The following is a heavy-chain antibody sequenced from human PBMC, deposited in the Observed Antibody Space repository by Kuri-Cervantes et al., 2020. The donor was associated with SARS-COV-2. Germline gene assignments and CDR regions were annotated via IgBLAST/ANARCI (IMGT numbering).Heavy chain of an antibody. CDR3: AKVSVYSQWVGYGMDV. J-gene: IGHJ6*02. CDR1: GFTFSSYA. V-gene: IGHV3-23*01. Sequence: GESLKISCAASGFTFSSYAMSWVRQAPGKGLEWVSAISGSGGSTYYADSVKGRFTISRDNSKNTLYLQMNSLRAEDTAVYYCAKVSVYSQWVGYGMDVWGQGNTVIVSS. CDR2: ISGSGGST. D-gene: IGHD1-26*01.